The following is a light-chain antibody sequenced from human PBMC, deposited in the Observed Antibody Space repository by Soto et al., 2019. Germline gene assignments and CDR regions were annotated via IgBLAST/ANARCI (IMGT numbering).Light chain of an antibody. CDR3: QQYRSSPWT. J-gene: IGKJ1*01. CDR2: GAS. V-gene: IGKV3-20*01. CDR1: QNVSSTY. Sequence: HSSSTLSLFPVQGATLCCKASQNVSSTYLAWYQQRSGRTPRLLIHGASCRATDIPDRFSGSGSGTDFTLTISRLEPEDFAVYYCQQYRSSPWTFGQGTKVDI.